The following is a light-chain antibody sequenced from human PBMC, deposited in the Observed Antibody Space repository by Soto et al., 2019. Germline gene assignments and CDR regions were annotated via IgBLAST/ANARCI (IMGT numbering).Light chain of an antibody. V-gene: IGKV3-11*01. CDR3: QQRSDGPLT. CDR2: DAS. Sequence: EIVLTQSPATLSLSPGERATLSCRASQSVSSYFAWYQQKPGQAPRLLIYDASNRPTVIPARFSGSESGTDFPLTVISREDEDFPVNYCQQRSDGPLTLGQGPKVESK. CDR1: QSVSSY. J-gene: IGKJ1*01.